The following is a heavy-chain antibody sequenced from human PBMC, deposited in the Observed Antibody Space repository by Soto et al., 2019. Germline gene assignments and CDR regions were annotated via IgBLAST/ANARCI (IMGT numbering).Heavy chain of an antibody. CDR1: GGTFSSYA. J-gene: IGHJ5*02. Sequence: GASVKVSCKASGGTFSSYAISWVRQAPGQGLEWMGGISPIFGTANYAQKFQGRVTITADESTSTAYMELSSLRSEDTAVYYCARGRADVPAAATPKWFDPWGQGTRGTVSS. V-gene: IGHV1-69*13. CDR3: ARGRADVPAAATPKWFDP. D-gene: IGHD2-2*01. CDR2: ISPIFGTA.